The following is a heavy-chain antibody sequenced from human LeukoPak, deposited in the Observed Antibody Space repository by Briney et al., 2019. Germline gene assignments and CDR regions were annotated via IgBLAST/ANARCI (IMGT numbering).Heavy chain of an antibody. CDR3: ARAGVGYYYDSSGYVY. CDR1: GGSIISSSSSSYY. J-gene: IGHJ4*02. V-gene: IGHV4-39*01. D-gene: IGHD3-22*01. CDR2: IYYSGST. Sequence: PSETLSLTCTVSGGSIISSSSSSYYWGWIRQPPGKGLEWVGAIYYSGSTYYNPSLKSRVTISVDTSKSQFSLRLSSVTAADTAVYYCARAGVGYYYDSSGYVYWGQGTLVTVSS.